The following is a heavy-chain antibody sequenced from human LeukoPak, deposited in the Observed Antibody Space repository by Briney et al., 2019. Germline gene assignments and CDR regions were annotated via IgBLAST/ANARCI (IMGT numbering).Heavy chain of an antibody. CDR2: INHSGST. V-gene: IGHV4-34*01. CDR3: ARGRYYYYMDV. J-gene: IGHJ6*03. CDR1: GGSFSGYY. Sequence: SETLSLTCAVYGGSFSGYYWSWIRQPPGKGLEWIGEINHSGSTNYNPSLKSRVTILVDTSKNQFSLKLSSVTAADTAVYYCARGRYYYYMDVWGKGTTVTVSS.